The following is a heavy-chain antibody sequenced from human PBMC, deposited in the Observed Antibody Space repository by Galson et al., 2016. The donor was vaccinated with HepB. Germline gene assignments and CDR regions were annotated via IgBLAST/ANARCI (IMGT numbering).Heavy chain of an antibody. CDR2: ITPILGIA. Sequence: SVKVSCKASGGTFSSYTISWVRQAPGQGLEWMGRITPILGIANYAQKVQGRVTITADKSTSTAYMELSSLRSEDTAVYYGAGDRGYSGYDSWAYWGQGTLVTVSS. CDR3: AGDRGYSGYDSWAY. V-gene: IGHV1-69*04. D-gene: IGHD5-12*01. CDR1: GGTFSSYT. J-gene: IGHJ4*02.